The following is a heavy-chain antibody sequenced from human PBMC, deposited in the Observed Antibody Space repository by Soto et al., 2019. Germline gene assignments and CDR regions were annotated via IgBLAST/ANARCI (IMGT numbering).Heavy chain of an antibody. Sequence: QVQLVESGGGVVQPGRSLRLSCAASGFTFSSYGMHWVRQAPGKGLEWVAVISYGGSNKYYADSVKGRFTISRDNSKNTLYLQTNNLRAADTAVYYCAKDNCISTSCYRLYNWFDPWGQGTLVTVSS. D-gene: IGHD2-2*01. V-gene: IGHV3-30*18. CDR3: AKDNCISTSCYRLYNWFDP. CDR2: ISYGGSNK. J-gene: IGHJ5*02. CDR1: GFTFSSYG.